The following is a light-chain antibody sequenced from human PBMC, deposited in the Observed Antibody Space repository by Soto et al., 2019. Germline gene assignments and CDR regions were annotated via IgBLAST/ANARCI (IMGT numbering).Light chain of an antibody. V-gene: IGLV1-40*01. CDR1: TSNIGTVYD. CDR2: GNS. CDR3: QSYDSSLSSYV. Sequence: QSALTQPPSVSGAPGQRVTISCTGSTSNIGTVYDVHWYRQLPGTAPKLLIYGNSNRPSGVPDRFSGPKSGTSASLAITGLQPEDEADYYCQSYDSSLSSYVFGTGTKVTVL. J-gene: IGLJ1*01.